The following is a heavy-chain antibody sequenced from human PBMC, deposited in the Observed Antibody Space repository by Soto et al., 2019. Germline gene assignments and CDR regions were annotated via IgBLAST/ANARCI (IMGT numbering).Heavy chain of an antibody. V-gene: IGHV4-59*11. CDR3: ARADPDASVGY. CDR2: ISYSGST. J-gene: IGHJ4*02. CDR1: GGSMSSHY. Sequence: ASETLSLTCTVSGGSMSSHYWTWLRQPPGKGLEWIGYISYSGSTYYNPSLKSRVTISADTSRNQFSLKLSSVIAADTAVYYCARADPDASVGYWGQGTQVTVSS. D-gene: IGHD3-16*01.